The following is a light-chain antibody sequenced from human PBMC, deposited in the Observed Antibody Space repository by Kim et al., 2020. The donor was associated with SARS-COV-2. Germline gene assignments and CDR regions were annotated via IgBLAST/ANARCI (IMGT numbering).Light chain of an antibody. Sequence: ENVLTQSPGTLSLSPGERATLSCRASQSVSSSYLAWYQQKPGQAPRVLIYGASNRATGIPDRFSGSGSGTDFTLTISRLEPEDFAVYYCQQYGSSPYTFGQGTKLEI. J-gene: IGKJ2*01. CDR1: QSVSSSY. CDR2: GAS. CDR3: QQYGSSPYT. V-gene: IGKV3-20*01.